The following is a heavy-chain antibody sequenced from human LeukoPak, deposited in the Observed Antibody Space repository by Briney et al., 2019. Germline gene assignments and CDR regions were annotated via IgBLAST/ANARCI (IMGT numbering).Heavy chain of an antibody. CDR2: IAHSGNGM. CDR3: ARGHYEMGV. Sequence: GGSLRLSCAASGFPFSDYYMTWIRQAPGKGLEWVSHIAHSGNGMWYADAVKGRFTISRDNAKNLLFLQMDSLRAEDTAVYYCARGHYEMGVWGQGTTVIVSS. CDR1: GFPFSDYY. J-gene: IGHJ6*02. V-gene: IGHV3-11*01.